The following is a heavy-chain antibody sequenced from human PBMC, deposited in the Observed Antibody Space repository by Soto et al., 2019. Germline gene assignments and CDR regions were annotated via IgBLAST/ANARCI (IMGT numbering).Heavy chain of an antibody. Sequence: SEILSLTCPVSGGSVXSNSYSWGWIRQSPGKGLEWIGTIYSSENTYYNPSLLSRVTISVDTSKNQFSLKLTSVTAADTAVYYCVRGNGYYGFDYWGQGTLVTVST. CDR3: VRGNGYYGFDY. J-gene: IGHJ4*02. CDR2: IYSSENT. D-gene: IGHD3-22*01. V-gene: IGHV4-39*07. CDR1: GGSVXSNSYS.